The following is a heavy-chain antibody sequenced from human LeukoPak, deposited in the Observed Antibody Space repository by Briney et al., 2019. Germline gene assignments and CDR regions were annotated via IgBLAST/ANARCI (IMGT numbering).Heavy chain of an antibody. V-gene: IGHV4-59*11. CDR2: IYYSGST. Sequence: SETLSLTCTVSGGSISSHYWSWIRQPPGKGLEWIGYIYYSGSTNYNPSLESRVTISVDTSKNQFSLKLSSVTAADTAVYYCARTSYYDTNPFDYWGQGTLVTVSS. CDR3: ARTSYYDTNPFDY. CDR1: GGSISSHY. J-gene: IGHJ4*02. D-gene: IGHD3-22*01.